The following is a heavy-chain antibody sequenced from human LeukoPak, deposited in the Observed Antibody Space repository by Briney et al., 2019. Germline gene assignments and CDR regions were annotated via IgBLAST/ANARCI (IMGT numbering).Heavy chain of an antibody. CDR3: AREDDWNYEDY. J-gene: IGHJ4*02. CDR1: GITFSNYA. V-gene: IGHV3-7*01. Sequence: GGSLRLSCAGSGITFSNYAMSWVRQAPGKGLEWVANIKQDGSEKYYVNSVKGRFTISRDNAKNSLYLQMSSLRAEDTAIYYCAREDDWNYEDYWGQGTLVTVSS. D-gene: IGHD1-7*01. CDR2: IKQDGSEK.